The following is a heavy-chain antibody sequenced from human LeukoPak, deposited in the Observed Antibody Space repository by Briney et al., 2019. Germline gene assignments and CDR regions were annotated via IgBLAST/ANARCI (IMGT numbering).Heavy chain of an antibody. J-gene: IGHJ4*02. D-gene: IGHD3-22*01. CDR1: GGSFSGYY. Sequence: PSETLSLTCAVYGGSFSGYYWSWIRQPPGKGLEWIGYIYYSGSTNYNPSLKSRVTISVDTSKNQFSLKLSSVTAADTAVYYCARGNYYDSSGFDYWGQGTLVTVSS. V-gene: IGHV4-59*01. CDR3: ARGNYYDSSGFDY. CDR2: IYYSGST.